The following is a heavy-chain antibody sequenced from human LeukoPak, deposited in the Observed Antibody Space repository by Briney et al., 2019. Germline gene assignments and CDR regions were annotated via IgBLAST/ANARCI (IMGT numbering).Heavy chain of an antibody. Sequence: SETLSLTCTVSGGSISSYYWSWIRQPAGKGLEWIGRIYTSGSTNYNPSLKSRVTISVDTSKNQFSLKLSSVTAADTAVYYCARDKLEEQLNWFDPWGQGTLVTVSS. CDR2: IYTSGST. D-gene: IGHD6-13*01. CDR3: ARDKLEEQLNWFDP. J-gene: IGHJ5*02. CDR1: GGSISSYY. V-gene: IGHV4-4*07.